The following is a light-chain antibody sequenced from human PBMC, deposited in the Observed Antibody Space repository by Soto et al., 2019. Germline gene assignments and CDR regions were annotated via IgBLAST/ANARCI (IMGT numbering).Light chain of an antibody. V-gene: IGLV1-47*01. CDR1: SSNIGSKF. J-gene: IGLJ3*02. Sequence: QSALTQPPSASGTPGQRVTISCSGSSSNIGSKFVYWYQQLPGTAPKLLIYRDNQRPSGVPDRFSGSKSGTSAFLAISGLRSEDEAEYYCAAWAVNRSAVFGGGTKVTVL. CDR2: RDN. CDR3: AAWAVNRSAV.